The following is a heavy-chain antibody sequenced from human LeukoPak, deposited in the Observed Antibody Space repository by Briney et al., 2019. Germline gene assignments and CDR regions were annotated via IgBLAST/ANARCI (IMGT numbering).Heavy chain of an antibody. D-gene: IGHD2-2*01. CDR3: ARDGSTSCLDY. CDR2: VKQDGSEK. V-gene: IGHV3-7*01. CDR1: GFTFSSYW. Sequence: PGGSLRLSCAASGFTFSSYWMSWVRQAPGKGLEWVANVKQDGSEKYYVDSVKGRFTISRDNAKNSLYLQMNSLRAEDTAVYYCARDGSTSCLDYWGQGTLVTVSS. J-gene: IGHJ4*02.